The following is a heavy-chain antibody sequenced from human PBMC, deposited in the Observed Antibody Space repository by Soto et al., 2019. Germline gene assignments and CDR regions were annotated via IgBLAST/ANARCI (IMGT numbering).Heavy chain of an antibody. V-gene: IGHV3-23*01. CDR1: GFTFSSYA. CDR2: ISGSGGRK. Sequence: GGALRLSFAAPGFTFSSYAMSWVRKAPGKGLEWVSAISGSGGRKYQADSVKGRLTISRDNSKNKLYLQMNSMRDEDTDVYYCAKDRRTIKNPRGQGTMVTVYS. D-gene: IGHD5-12*01. J-gene: IGHJ5*02. CDR3: AKDRRTIKNP.